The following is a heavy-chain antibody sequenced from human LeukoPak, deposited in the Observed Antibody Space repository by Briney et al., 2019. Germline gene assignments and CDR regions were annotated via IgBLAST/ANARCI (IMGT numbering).Heavy chain of an antibody. Sequence: ASVKVSCTASGYTFTVYYMHWVRQAPGQGLEWMGWINPNSGGTNYAQKFQGRVTMTRDTSISTAYMELSRLRSDDTAVYYCARDSDLGGPSPAGYWGQGTLVTVSS. CDR1: GYTFTVYY. J-gene: IGHJ4*02. CDR2: INPNSGGT. D-gene: IGHD3-16*01. V-gene: IGHV1-2*02. CDR3: ARDSDLGGPSPAGY.